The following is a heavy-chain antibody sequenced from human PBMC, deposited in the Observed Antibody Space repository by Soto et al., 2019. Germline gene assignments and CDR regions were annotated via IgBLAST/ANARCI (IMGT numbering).Heavy chain of an antibody. J-gene: IGHJ6*02. CDR1: GFTFSSYA. Sequence: GGSLRLSCAASGFTFSSYAMHWVRQAPGKGLEWVAVISYDGSNKYYADSVKGRFTISRDNSKNTLYLQMDSLRAEDTAVYYCARGLAVRAYYYYGMDVWGQGTTVTVSS. CDR3: ARGLAVRAYYYYGMDV. V-gene: IGHV3-30-3*01. D-gene: IGHD4-17*01. CDR2: ISYDGSNK.